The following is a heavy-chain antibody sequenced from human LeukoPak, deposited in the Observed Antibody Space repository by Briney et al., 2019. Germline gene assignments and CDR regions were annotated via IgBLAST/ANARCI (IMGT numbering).Heavy chain of an antibody. D-gene: IGHD1-26*01. CDR3: ARGGSGSYCRLFNFDY. CDR1: GYTFTSCG. CDR2: ISAYNGNT. Sequence: ASVKVSCKASGYTFTSCGISWVRQAPGQGLEWMGWISAYNGNTNYAQKLQGRVTMTTDTSTSTAYMELRSLRSDDTAVYYCARGGSGSYCRLFNFDYWGQGTLVTVSS. J-gene: IGHJ4*02. V-gene: IGHV1-18*01.